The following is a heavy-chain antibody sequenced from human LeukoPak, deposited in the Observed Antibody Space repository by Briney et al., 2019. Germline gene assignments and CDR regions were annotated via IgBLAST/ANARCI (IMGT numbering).Heavy chain of an antibody. J-gene: IGHJ4*02. D-gene: IGHD4-17*01. CDR3: ARARTTRGFDY. CDR2: ISYDGSNK. V-gene: IGHV3-30*03. Sequence: GRSLRLSCAASGFTFRSYGMHWVRQAPGKGLEWVAVISYDGSNKYYADSVKGRFTISRDNSKNTLYLQMNSLRAEDTAVYYCARARTTRGFDYWGQGTLVTVSS. CDR1: GFTFRSYG.